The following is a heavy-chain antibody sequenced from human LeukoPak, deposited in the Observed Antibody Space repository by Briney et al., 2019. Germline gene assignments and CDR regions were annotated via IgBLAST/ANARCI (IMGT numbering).Heavy chain of an antibody. V-gene: IGHV1-24*01. CDR1: GYTLTELS. J-gene: IGHJ4*02. D-gene: IGHD5-24*01. Sequence: ASVKVSCKVSGYTLTELSMHWVRQAPGKGLEWMGGFDPEDGETIYAQKFQGRVTMTEDTSTDTAYMELSSLKSDDTAVYYCARWGPLRLPGGYWGQGTLVTVSS. CDR3: ARWGPLRLPGGY. CDR2: FDPEDGET.